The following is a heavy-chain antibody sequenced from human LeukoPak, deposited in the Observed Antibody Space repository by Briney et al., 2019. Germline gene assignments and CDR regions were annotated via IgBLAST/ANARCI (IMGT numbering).Heavy chain of an antibody. V-gene: IGHV3-23*01. CDR3: ARGVAAAGISFDY. CDR2: ISGSGGST. D-gene: IGHD6-13*01. Sequence: GGSLRLSCAASKFAFSSYAMSWVRQAPGKGLEWVSAISGSGGSTYYADSVKGRFTISRDNSKNTLYLQMNSLRAEDTAVYYCARGVAAAGISFDYWGQGTLVTVSS. CDR1: KFAFSSYA. J-gene: IGHJ4*02.